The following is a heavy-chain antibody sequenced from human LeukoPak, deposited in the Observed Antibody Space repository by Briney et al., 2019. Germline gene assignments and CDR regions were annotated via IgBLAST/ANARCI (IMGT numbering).Heavy chain of an antibody. V-gene: IGHV3-7*01. Sequence: QSGGSLRLSCAASGFTFSSYWMSWVRQAPGKGLEWVANIKQGGSEKYYVDSVKGRFTISKDNTKNSLFLQMNSLRVEDTAVYYCAREDHSKYEYWGQGTLVTVSS. J-gene: IGHJ4*02. CDR3: AREDHSKYEY. D-gene: IGHD4-11*01. CDR1: GFTFSSYW. CDR2: IKQGGSEK.